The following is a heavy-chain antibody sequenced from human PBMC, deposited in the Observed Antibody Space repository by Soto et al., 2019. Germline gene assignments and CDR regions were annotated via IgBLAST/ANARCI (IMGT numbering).Heavy chain of an antibody. CDR2: IYYSGST. J-gene: IGHJ4*02. CDR1: GGSISSYY. CDR3: ARRGYSYGPHFDY. D-gene: IGHD5-18*01. V-gene: IGHV4-59*01. Sequence: QVQLQESGPGLVKPSETLSLTCTVSGGSISSYYWSWIRQPPGKGLEWIGYIYYSGSTNYNPSLKSRVTISVDTSKNQFSLKLSSVTAADTAVYYCARRGYSYGPHFDYWGQGTLVTVSS.